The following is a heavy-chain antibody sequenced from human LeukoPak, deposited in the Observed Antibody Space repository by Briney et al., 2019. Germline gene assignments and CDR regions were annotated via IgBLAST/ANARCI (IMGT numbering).Heavy chain of an antibody. CDR2: ISYDGSNK. D-gene: IGHD3-22*01. CDR3: ARVRNSYYDSSGYYYVDY. V-gene: IGHV3-30*03. CDR1: GFTFSSYG. J-gene: IGHJ4*02. Sequence: PGGSLRLSCAASGFTFSSYGMHWVRQAPGKGLEWVAVISYDGSNKYYADSVKGRFTISRDNSKNTLYLQMNSLRAEDTAVYYCARVRNSYYDSSGYYYVDYWGQGTLVTVSS.